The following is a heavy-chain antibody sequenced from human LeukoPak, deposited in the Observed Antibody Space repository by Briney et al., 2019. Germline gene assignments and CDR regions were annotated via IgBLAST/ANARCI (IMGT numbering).Heavy chain of an antibody. CDR1: GGSFSGYY. Sequence: PSETLSLTRAVYGGSFSGYYWSWIRQPPGKGLEWIGEINHSGSTNYNPSLKSRVTISVDTSKNQFSLKLSSVTAADTAVYYCARRYCSSTSCRAPYYYYYGMDVWGKGTTVTVSS. J-gene: IGHJ6*04. V-gene: IGHV4-34*01. CDR3: ARRYCSSTSCRAPYYYYYGMDV. D-gene: IGHD2-2*01. CDR2: INHSGST.